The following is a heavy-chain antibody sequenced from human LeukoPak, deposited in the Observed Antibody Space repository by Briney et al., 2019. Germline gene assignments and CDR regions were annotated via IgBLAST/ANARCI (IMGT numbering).Heavy chain of an antibody. J-gene: IGHJ4*02. CDR3: ARGQDPGIAVAGIGGLAYYFDY. D-gene: IGHD6-19*01. V-gene: IGHV1-69*05. CDR1: GGTFSSYA. Sequence: ASVKVSCKASGGTFSSYAISWVRQAPGQGLEWMGGIIPILGTANYAQKFQGRVTITTDESTSTAYMELSSLRSEDTAVYYCARGQDPGIAVAGIGGLAYYFDYWGQGTLVTVSS. CDR2: IIPILGTA.